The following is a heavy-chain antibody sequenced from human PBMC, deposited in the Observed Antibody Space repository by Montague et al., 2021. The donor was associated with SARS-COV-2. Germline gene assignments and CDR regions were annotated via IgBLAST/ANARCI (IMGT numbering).Heavy chain of an antibody. CDR2: IYYSGST. D-gene: IGHD3-16*01. CDR1: GGSISSSSYY. Sequence: SETLSLTCTVSGGSISSSSYYWGWIRQPPGKGLEWIGSIYYSGSTYYNPSLKSRVTISVDTSKNQFSLKLSSVTAADTAVYYCASFSRGSWFNSYFDYWGQGTLVTVSS. V-gene: IGHV4-39*01. CDR3: ASFSRGSWFNSYFDY. J-gene: IGHJ4*02.